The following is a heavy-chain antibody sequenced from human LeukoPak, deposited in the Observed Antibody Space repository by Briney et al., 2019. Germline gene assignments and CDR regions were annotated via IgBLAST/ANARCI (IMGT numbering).Heavy chain of an antibody. CDR3: ARDRGGEYYFDY. CDR1: GFTFSSYA. Sequence: GRSLRLSCAASGFTFSSYAMHWVRQAPGKGLEWVAVISYDGSNKYYADSVKGRFTISRDNSKNTLYLQMNSLRAEDTAVYYCARDRGGEYYFDYWGQGTLVTVSS. D-gene: IGHD3-10*01. V-gene: IGHV3-30-3*01. CDR2: ISYDGSNK. J-gene: IGHJ4*02.